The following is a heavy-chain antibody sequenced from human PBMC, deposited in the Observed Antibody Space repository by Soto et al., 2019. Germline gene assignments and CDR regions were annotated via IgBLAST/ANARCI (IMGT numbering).Heavy chain of an antibody. CDR3: ARDTWYYYGSGSYYNLFDP. CDR2: IIPIFGTA. J-gene: IGHJ5*02. V-gene: IGHV1-69*01. CDR1: GGTFSSYA. Sequence: QVQLVQSGAEVKKPGSSVKVSCKASGGTFSSYAISWVRQAPGQGLEWMGGIIPIFGTANYAQKFQGRVTITADESTSTAYMELSSLRSEDTAVYYCARDTWYYYGSGSYYNLFDPWGQGTLVTVSS. D-gene: IGHD3-10*01.